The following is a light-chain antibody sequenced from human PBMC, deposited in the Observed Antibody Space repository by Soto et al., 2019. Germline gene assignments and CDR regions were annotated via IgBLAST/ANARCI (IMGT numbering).Light chain of an antibody. Sequence: DIQMTQSPPTLSASVGDRVTITCRASQSISSWLAWYQQKPGKAPKLLIYDASSLESGVPSRFGGSGSGTEFTLSISSLQPDDFATYYCQQYNSYPWTFGHGTKVEIK. J-gene: IGKJ1*01. CDR2: DAS. V-gene: IGKV1-5*01. CDR1: QSISSW. CDR3: QQYNSYPWT.